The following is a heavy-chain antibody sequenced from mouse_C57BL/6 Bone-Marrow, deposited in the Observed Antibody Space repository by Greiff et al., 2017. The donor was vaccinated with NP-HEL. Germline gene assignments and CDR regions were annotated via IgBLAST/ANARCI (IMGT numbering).Heavy chain of an antibody. D-gene: IGHD2-1*01. Sequence: EVHLVESGGDLVKPGGSLKLSCAASGFTFSSYGMSWVRQTPDKRLEWVATISSGGSYTYYPDSVKGRFTISRDNAKTTLYLQMSMLKAEDTAMYYCARPFYYGNYVYAMDYWGQGTSVTVSS. V-gene: IGHV5-6*01. J-gene: IGHJ4*01. CDR1: GFTFSSYG. CDR2: ISSGGSYT. CDR3: ARPFYYGNYVYAMDY.